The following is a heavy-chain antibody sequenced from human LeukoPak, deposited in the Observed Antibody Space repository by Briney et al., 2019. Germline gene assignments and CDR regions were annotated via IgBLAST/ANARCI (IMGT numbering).Heavy chain of an antibody. Sequence: GASVKVSCKASGYTFTSYYMHWVRQAPGQGLEWMGIINPSGGSTSYAQKFQGRVTMTRDMSTSTVYMELSSLRSEDTAVYYCARGSELLWFGELLGQFDYWGQGTLVTVSS. CDR2: INPSGGST. J-gene: IGHJ4*02. D-gene: IGHD3-10*01. V-gene: IGHV1-46*01. CDR3: ARGSELLWFGELLGQFDY. CDR1: GYTFTSYY.